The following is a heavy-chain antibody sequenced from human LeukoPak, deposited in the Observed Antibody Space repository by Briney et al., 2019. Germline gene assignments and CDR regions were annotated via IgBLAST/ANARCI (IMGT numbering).Heavy chain of an antibody. CDR1: GFTFSSYS. Sequence: PGAPLRLSCAASGFTFSSYSMNWVRQAPGKGLEWVSRINSDGSSTSYADSVKGRFTISRDNAKNTLYLQMNSLRAEDTAVYYCARVIYSSGWYGNYYYYMDVWGKGTTVTVSS. J-gene: IGHJ6*03. D-gene: IGHD6-19*01. V-gene: IGHV3-74*01. CDR3: ARVIYSSGWYGNYYYYMDV. CDR2: INSDGSST.